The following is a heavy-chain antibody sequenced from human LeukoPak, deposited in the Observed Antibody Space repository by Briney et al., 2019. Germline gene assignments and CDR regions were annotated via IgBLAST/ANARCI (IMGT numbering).Heavy chain of an antibody. CDR3: ARGRFDSSGYSVDY. Sequence: ASVKVSCKASGYTFTSYDINWVRQATGQGLEWMGWMNPNSGNTGYAQKFQGRVTMTRNTSISTAYMELSSLRSEDTAVYYCARGRFDSSGYSVDYWGQGTLVTVSS. D-gene: IGHD3-22*01. CDR1: GYTFTSYD. V-gene: IGHV1-8*01. CDR2: MNPNSGNT. J-gene: IGHJ4*02.